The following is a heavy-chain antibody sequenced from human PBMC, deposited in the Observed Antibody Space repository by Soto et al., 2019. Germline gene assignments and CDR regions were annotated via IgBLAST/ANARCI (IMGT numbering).Heavy chain of an antibody. Sequence: SETLSLTCAVSGGSISSSNWWSWVREPPGKGLEWIGEIYHSGSTNYNPSLKSRVTISVDKSKNQFSLKLRSVTAADTAVYYCAIYDYEWCAFDIWGQGTMVTVSS. CDR2: IYHSGST. V-gene: IGHV4-4*02. CDR1: GGSISSSNW. CDR3: AIYDYEWCAFDI. J-gene: IGHJ3*02. D-gene: IGHD3-22*01.